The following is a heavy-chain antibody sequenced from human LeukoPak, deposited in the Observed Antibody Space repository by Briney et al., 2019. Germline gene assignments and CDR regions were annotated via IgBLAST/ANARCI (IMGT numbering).Heavy chain of an antibody. V-gene: IGHV3-23*01. D-gene: IGHD2-15*01. Sequence: PGGSLRLSCAASGFTFSSYAMSWVRQAPGKGLEWVSAISGSGGSTYYADSVKGRFTISRDNSKNTLYLQMNSLRAEDTAVYYCAKDLRVVVAAAWEIDAFDIWGQGTMVTVSS. J-gene: IGHJ3*02. CDR3: AKDLRVVVAAAWEIDAFDI. CDR2: ISGSGGST. CDR1: GFTFSSYA.